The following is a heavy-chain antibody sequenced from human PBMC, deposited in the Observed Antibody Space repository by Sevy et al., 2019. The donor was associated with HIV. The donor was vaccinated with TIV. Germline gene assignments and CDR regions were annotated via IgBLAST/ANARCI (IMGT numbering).Heavy chain of an antibody. J-gene: IGHJ4*02. CDR3: ARERGYTYLFMDI. CDR2: IYHSASI. Sequence: SETLSLTCTVSGGAITSGDYYWSWIRQPPGKGLEWIGYIYHSASIFYNPSLQSRAIISQDTSKNQFSLKLSSVTAADTAVYFCARERGYTYLFMDIWGQGTPVTVSS. V-gene: IGHV4-30-4*01. D-gene: IGHD5-18*01. CDR1: GGAITSGDYY.